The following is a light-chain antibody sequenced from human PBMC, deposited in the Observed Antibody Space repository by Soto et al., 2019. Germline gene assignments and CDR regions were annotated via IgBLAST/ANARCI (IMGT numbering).Light chain of an antibody. V-gene: IGLV2-11*01. J-gene: IGLJ1*01. CDR2: DVN. CDR1: SSDVGAYNY. Sequence: QSVLTQPRSVSGSPGQSVTISCTGASSDVGAYNYVSWYQHHPGKAPKLMIYDVNKRPSGVPDRFSGSKSGNTASLTISGLQADDEADYYCCSYAGSYTFVFGAGTKLTVL. CDR3: CSYAGSYTFV.